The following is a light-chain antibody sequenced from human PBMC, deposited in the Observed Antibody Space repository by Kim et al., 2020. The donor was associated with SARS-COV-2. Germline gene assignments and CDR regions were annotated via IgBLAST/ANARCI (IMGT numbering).Light chain of an antibody. CDR1: QDVSGN. V-gene: IGKV3-15*01. CDR2: DAS. Sequence: VSPGERVILSCRASQDVSGNLAWYKVKPGQAPRLLIYDASTRATGIPARFSGSGSGTDFTLTISSLQSEDFALYYCQQYDNWPPYTFGQGTKLEI. J-gene: IGKJ2*01. CDR3: QQYDNWPPYT.